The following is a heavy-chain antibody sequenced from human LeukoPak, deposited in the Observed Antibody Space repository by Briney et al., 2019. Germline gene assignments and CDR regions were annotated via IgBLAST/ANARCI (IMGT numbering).Heavy chain of an antibody. D-gene: IGHD6-25*01. CDR1: GFTFSVYS. Sequence: GGSLRLSCAASGFTFSVYSMNWVRQAPGKGLEWVSSITSRSSNIYYSDSVKGRFTIFRDNAKNSLYLQMNSLRAEATAVYYCARVAAAHYSNEAFDIWGHGTMVTVSS. J-gene: IGHJ3*02. V-gene: IGHV3-21*01. CDR3: ARVAAAHYSNEAFDI. CDR2: ITSRSSNI.